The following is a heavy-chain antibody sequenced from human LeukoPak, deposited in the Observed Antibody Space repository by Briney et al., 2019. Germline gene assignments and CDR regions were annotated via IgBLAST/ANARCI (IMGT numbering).Heavy chain of an antibody. CDR2: IYHSGST. J-gene: IGHJ4*02. D-gene: IGHD6-19*01. CDR1: GGSITYW. Sequence: PSETLSLTCAVSGGSITYWWSWVRQPPGEGLEWIGEIYHSGSTDYNPSLKSRVTMSVDKSKNQFSLELNSVTAADTAVYYCGRHRSSGPPGFDYWGQGTLVTVSS. CDR3: GRHRSSGPPGFDY. V-gene: IGHV4-4*02.